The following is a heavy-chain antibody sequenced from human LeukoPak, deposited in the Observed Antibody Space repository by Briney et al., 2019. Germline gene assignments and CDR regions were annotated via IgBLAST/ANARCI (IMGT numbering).Heavy chain of an antibody. CDR2: IRHDGSNK. CDR1: GFTFSRYG. D-gene: IGHD6-13*01. Sequence: SGGSLRLSCAASGFTFSRYGLHWVRQAPGKGLECVAFIRHDGSNKNYADAVKGRFTISRDNSKNTLYLQMNSLRAEDTAVYYCARDQDSSSWYGTGGMDVWGQGTTVTVS. V-gene: IGHV3-30*02. CDR3: ARDQDSSSWYGTGGMDV. J-gene: IGHJ6*02.